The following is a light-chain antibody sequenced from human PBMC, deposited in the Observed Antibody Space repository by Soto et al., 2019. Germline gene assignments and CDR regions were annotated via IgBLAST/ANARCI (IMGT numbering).Light chain of an antibody. Sequence: DIQMTQSPSSLSASVGDRVTITCRASQTVSTYLTWYQQKPGKAPKVLIYGASSLQSGVPSRFSGTGSETDFTLTISSLQPEDFATYYFQQSGSAPETFGQGTRVEIE. CDR3: QQSGSAPET. CDR2: GAS. CDR1: QTVSTY. V-gene: IGKV1-39*01. J-gene: IGKJ1*01.